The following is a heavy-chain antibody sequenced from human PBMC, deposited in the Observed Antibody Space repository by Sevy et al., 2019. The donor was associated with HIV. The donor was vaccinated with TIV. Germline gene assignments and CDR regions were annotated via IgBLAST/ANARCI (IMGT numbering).Heavy chain of an antibody. D-gene: IGHD3-22*01. CDR1: GFTFSSYA. J-gene: IGHJ4*02. Sequence: GGSLRLSCAASGFTFSSYAMSWVRQAPGKGLEWVSAISGSGGSTYYADSVKGRFTISRDNSKNTLYLQMNSLRAEDTAVYYCAKDSASRPYYYDSSGPYYFDYWGQRTLVTVSS. V-gene: IGHV3-23*01. CDR2: ISGSGGST. CDR3: AKDSASRPYYYDSSGPYYFDY.